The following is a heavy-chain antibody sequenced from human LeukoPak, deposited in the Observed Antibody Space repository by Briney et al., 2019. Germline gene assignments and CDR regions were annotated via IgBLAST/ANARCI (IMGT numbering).Heavy chain of an antibody. D-gene: IGHD2-2*01. CDR1: GGSISDSRYY. J-gene: IGHJ4*02. CDR2: ISYSGST. V-gene: IGHV4-39*07. CDR3: ASSLGRCSSTSCPEYYFDY. Sequence: ASETLSLTCSVSGGSISDSRYYWSWIRQPPGKGLEWFGSISYSGSTYYDLSLNSRLAISVDTSKNQFSLKLKSVTAADTAVYYCASSLGRCSSTSCPEYYFDYWGQGTLVTVSS.